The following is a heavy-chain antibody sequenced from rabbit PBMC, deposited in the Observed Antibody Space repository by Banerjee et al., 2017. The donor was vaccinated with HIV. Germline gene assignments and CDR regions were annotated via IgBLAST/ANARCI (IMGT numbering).Heavy chain of an antibody. Sequence: QSLEESGGDLVKPGASLTLTCKASGFDFSSNVMCWVRQAPGKGLEWIACIGAGSSGSTYYASWAKGRFTISSHNAQNTLYLQLDSLTAADTATYFCARRDYIAGPGYPYATRLDLWGPGTLVTVS. CDR3: ARRDYIAGPGYPYATRLDL. CDR1: GFDFSSNV. CDR2: IGAGSSGST. D-gene: IGHD6-1*01. V-gene: IGHV1S40*01. J-gene: IGHJ3*01.